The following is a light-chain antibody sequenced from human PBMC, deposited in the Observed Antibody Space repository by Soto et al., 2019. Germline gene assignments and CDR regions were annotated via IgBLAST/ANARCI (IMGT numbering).Light chain of an antibody. CDR1: LRVLHSSSNNNS. Sequence: DILMTQFPQFLAVSLGDRANVKCRSSLRVLHSSSNNNSLAWYQHKSGQPPKLLFYWASARESGVPDRFIGGGSGTEFSLTITSLQPEDVAVYYCQKYFDSHITCGKGPRRAIK. J-gene: IGKJ5*01. V-gene: IGKV4-1*01. CDR2: WAS. CDR3: QKYFDSHIT.